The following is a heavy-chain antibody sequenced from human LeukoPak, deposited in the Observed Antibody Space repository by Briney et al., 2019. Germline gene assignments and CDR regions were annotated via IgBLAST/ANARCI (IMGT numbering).Heavy chain of an antibody. CDR2: IRNKANSYTT. CDR3: ARRNSVTQGLDN. CDR1: GFNFIDHY. J-gene: IGHJ4*02. Sequence: PGGSLRLSCAASGFNFIDHYMDWVRQAPGKGLEWIGRIRNKANSYTTEYAASVKGRFTVSRDDSKNSLFLQMNSLESEDTAVYYCARRNSVTQGLDNWGQGTLVTVSS. V-gene: IGHV3-72*01. D-gene: IGHD5/OR15-5a*01.